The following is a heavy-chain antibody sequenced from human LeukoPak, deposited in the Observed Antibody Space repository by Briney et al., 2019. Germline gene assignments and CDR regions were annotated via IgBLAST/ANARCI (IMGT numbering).Heavy chain of an antibody. CDR3: ARVSTVTTYYYYGMDV. D-gene: IGHD4-17*01. J-gene: IGHJ6*02. V-gene: IGHV3-30-3*01. CDR1: GFTFSSYA. Sequence: PGRSLRLSCAASGFTFSSYAMHWVRQAPGKGLEWVAVISYDGSNKYYADSVKGRFTISRDNSKNTLYLQMNSLRAEDTAVYYCARVSTVTTYYYYGMDVWGQGTTVTVSS. CDR2: ISYDGSNK.